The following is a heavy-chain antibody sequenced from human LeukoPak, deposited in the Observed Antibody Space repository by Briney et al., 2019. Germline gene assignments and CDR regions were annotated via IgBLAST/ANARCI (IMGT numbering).Heavy chain of an antibody. CDR1: GGSFSGYY. Sequence: SETLSLTCAVYGGSFSGYYWSWIRQPPGKGLEWIGEINHSGSTNYNPSLKSRVTISVDTSKNQFSLKLSSVTAADTAVYYCAGGSKYSSGWYAGYFDYWGQGTLVTVSS. D-gene: IGHD6-19*01. J-gene: IGHJ4*02. CDR3: AGGSKYSSGWYAGYFDY. V-gene: IGHV4-34*01. CDR2: INHSGST.